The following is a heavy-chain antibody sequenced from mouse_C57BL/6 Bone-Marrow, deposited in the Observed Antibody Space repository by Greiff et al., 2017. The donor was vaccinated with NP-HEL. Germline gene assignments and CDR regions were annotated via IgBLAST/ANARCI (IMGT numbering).Heavy chain of an antibody. CDR1: GFTFSSYA. D-gene: IGHD2-3*01. J-gene: IGHJ3*01. CDR3: AREDYDGYAY. Sequence: EVKLVESGGGLVKPGGSLKLSCAASGFTFSSYAMSWVRQTPEKRLEWVATISDGGSYTYYPDNVKGRFTLSRDNAKNNLYLQMSHLKSEDTAMYYCAREDYDGYAYWGQGTLVTVSA. CDR2: ISDGGSYT. V-gene: IGHV5-4*01.